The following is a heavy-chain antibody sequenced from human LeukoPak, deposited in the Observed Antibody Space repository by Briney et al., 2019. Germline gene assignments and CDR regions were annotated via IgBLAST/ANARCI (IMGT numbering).Heavy chain of an antibody. CDR2: INHLGST. J-gene: IGHJ4*02. Sequence: PSETLSLTCGVHGGSFSGYYYNWIRQSPGKGLEWIAEINHLGSTNYNPSLRSRVAISIDTSKSQFSLRLISVTAADTAVYYCARGGYNIDWMKDAPDIWGQGTLVTVSS. V-gene: IGHV4-34*01. CDR1: GGSFSGYY. CDR3: ARGGYNIDWMKDAPDI. D-gene: IGHD3-9*01.